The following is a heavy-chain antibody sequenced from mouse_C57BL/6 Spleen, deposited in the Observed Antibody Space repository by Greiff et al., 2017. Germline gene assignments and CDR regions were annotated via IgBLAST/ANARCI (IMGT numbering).Heavy chain of an antibody. CDR3: ARDRRGSSYYYAMDY. Sequence: DVMLVESGGGLVKPGGSLKLSCAASGFTFSSYAMSWVRQTPEKRLEWVATISDGGSYTYYPDNVKGRFTISRDNAKNNLYLQMSHLKSEDTAMYYCARDRRGSSYYYAMDYWGQGTSVTVSS. J-gene: IGHJ4*01. V-gene: IGHV5-4*01. D-gene: IGHD1-1*01. CDR2: ISDGGSYT. CDR1: GFTFSSYA.